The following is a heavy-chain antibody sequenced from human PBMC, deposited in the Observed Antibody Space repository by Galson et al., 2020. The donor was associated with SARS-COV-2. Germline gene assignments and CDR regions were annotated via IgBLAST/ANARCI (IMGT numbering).Heavy chain of an antibody. CDR3: ARGGRSSRWYDHHGMDV. CDR1: EFTLRSYS. CDR2: VSDSATYI. Sequence: GESLKISCVASEFTLRSYSMNWVRQAPGKGLEWVAFVSDSATYIYYAASLRGRFTISSDYSKNSLSLQMTNLRDDDTAVYYCARGGRSSRWYDHHGMDVWGQGTTVTVSS. D-gene: IGHD6-13*01. J-gene: IGHJ6*02. V-gene: IGHV3-21*01.